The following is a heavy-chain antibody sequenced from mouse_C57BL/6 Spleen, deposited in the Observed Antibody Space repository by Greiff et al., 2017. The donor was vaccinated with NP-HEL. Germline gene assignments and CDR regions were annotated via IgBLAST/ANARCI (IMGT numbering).Heavy chain of an antibody. CDR1: GYTFTSYW. D-gene: IGHD1-1*01. CDR3: ARRIYVYAMDY. CDR2: IDPNSGGT. J-gene: IGHJ4*01. Sequence: QVQLQQPGAELVKPGASVKLSCKASGYTFTSYWMHWVKQRPGRGLEWIGRIDPNSGGTKYNEKFKSKATLTVDKPSSTAYMQLSSLTSEDSAVYYSARRIYVYAMDYWGQGTSVTVSS. V-gene: IGHV1-72*01.